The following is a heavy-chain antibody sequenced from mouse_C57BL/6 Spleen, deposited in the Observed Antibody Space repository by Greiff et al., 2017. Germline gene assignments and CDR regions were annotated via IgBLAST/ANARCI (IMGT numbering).Heavy chain of an antibody. V-gene: IGHV1-59*01. Sequence: QVQLQQPGAELVRPGTSVKLSCKASGYTFTSYWMHWVKQRPGQGLEWIGVIDPSDSYTNYNQKFKGKATLTVDPSSSTAYMQLSSLTSEDSAVYYGASLQLGGGGDFDYWGQGTTLTVSS. CDR2: IDPSDSYT. CDR1: GYTFTSYW. CDR3: ASLQLGGGGDFDY. D-gene: IGHD4-1*02. J-gene: IGHJ2*01.